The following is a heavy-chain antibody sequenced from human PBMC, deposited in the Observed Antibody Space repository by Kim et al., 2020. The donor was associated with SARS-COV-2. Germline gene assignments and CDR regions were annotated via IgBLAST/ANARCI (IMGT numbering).Heavy chain of an antibody. J-gene: IGHJ6*02. V-gene: IGHV3-33*01. Sequence: GGSLRLSCAASGFTFSSYGMHWVRQAPGKGLEWVAVIWYDGSNKYYADSVKGRFTISRDNSKNTLYLQMNSLRAEDTAVYYCASTRGVATKNYYYYGMDVWGQGTTVTVSS. D-gene: IGHD5-12*01. CDR2: IWYDGSNK. CDR1: GFTFSSYG. CDR3: ASTRGVATKNYYYYGMDV.